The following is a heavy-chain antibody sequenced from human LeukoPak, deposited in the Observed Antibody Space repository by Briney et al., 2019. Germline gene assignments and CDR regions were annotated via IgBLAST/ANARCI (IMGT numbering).Heavy chain of an antibody. CDR3: ARAKRNGFDI. CDR2: IRSSSSTI. J-gene: IGHJ3*02. V-gene: IGHV3-48*01. Sequence: PGGSLRLSCAASGFTFSNYSMNWVRQAPGKGLEWFSYIRSSSSTIYYADSVKGRFTLSRDNAKNSLYLQMNSLRAEDTAGYYCARAKRNGFDIWGQGTMVTVSS. CDR1: GFTFSNYS.